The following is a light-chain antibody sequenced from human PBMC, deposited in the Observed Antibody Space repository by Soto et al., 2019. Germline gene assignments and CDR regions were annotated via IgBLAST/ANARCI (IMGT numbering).Light chain of an antibody. CDR1: QSLSSW. CDR2: KSS. Sequence: DIQMTQSPSTLSASVGDRVTITCRASQSLSSWLVWYQQKPGKAPKSLIYKSSSLESGVPSRFSGSGSGTEFTLTISSLQPDDVATYYCQQYLSYPITFGQGTRLEIK. V-gene: IGKV1-5*03. CDR3: QQYLSYPIT. J-gene: IGKJ5*01.